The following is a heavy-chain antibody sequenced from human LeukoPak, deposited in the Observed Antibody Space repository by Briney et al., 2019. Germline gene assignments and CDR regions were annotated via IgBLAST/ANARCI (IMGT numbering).Heavy chain of an antibody. CDR3: ARTSLSYYFDY. CDR1: GFTFSSYA. CDR2: ISYDGSNK. Sequence: GGSLRLSCAASGFTFSSYAMHWVRQAPGKGLEWVAVISYDGSNKYYADSVKGRFTISRDNSKNTLYLQMNSLRAEDTAVYYCARTSLSYYFDYWGQGTLATVSS. J-gene: IGHJ4*02. V-gene: IGHV3-30-3*01.